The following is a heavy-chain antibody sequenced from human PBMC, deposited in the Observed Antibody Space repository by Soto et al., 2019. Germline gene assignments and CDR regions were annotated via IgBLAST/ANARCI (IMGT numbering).Heavy chain of an antibody. J-gene: IGHJ4*02. D-gene: IGHD3-22*01. CDR2: IKSKTDGETT. Sequence: VRQAPGKWLEWVGRIKSKTDGETTDYAAPVNGRCTSSRDDSRNTLYLQMNSMKTEDSAGYYCTPDNYYYDSSGYVDSWGQGTLVTVSS. V-gene: IGHV3-15*01. CDR3: TPDNYYYDSSGYVDS.